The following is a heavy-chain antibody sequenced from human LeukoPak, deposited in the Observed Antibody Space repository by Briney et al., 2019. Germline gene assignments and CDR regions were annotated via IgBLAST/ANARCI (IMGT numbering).Heavy chain of an antibody. CDR1: GGSISSSSYY. V-gene: IGHV4-39*01. CDR3: ARSWFGELLFPFDY. D-gene: IGHD3-10*01. Sequence: SETLSLTRTVSGGSISSSSYYWGWIRQPPGKGLEWIGSIYYSGSTYYNPSLKSRVTISVDTSKNQFSLKLSSVTAADTAVYYCARSWFGELLFPFDYWGQGTLVTVSS. CDR2: IYYSGST. J-gene: IGHJ4*02.